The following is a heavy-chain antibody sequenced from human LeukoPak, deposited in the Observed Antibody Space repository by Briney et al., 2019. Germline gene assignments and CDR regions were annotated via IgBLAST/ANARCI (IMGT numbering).Heavy chain of an antibody. J-gene: IGHJ4*02. Sequence: GASVKVSCKASGYTFTGYYMHWVRQAPGQGLEWMGWINPNSGGTNYAQKFQGRVTMTRDTSISTAYMELSRLRSDDTAVYYCASGGHVGPAGPDCSSTSCYTKGVDYWGQGTLVTVSS. CDR3: ASGGHVGPAGPDCSSTSCYTKGVDY. V-gene: IGHV1-2*02. CDR1: GYTFTGYY. CDR2: INPNSGGT. D-gene: IGHD2-2*02.